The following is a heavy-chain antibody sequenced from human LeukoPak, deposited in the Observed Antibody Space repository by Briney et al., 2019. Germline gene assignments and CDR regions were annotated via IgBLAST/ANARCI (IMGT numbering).Heavy chain of an antibody. Sequence: SETLSLTCGVYGGPFSIYCWNWVRQSPGEGLEWIGEINQSGSTKYNPSLKSRVTISVDTSKNQFSLKLSSVTAADTAVYYCATMGSGSYFNYWGQGSLVTVSS. V-gene: IGHV4-34*01. D-gene: IGHD1-26*01. CDR2: INQSGST. CDR3: ATMGSGSYFNY. J-gene: IGHJ4*02. CDR1: GGPFSIYC.